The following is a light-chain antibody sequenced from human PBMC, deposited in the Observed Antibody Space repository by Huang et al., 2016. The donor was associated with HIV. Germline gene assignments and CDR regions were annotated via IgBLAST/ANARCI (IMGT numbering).Light chain of an antibody. CDR2: GGS. V-gene: IGKV3-15*01. CDR1: QSVSSN. CDR3: QQYNNWPPLIT. Sequence: EIVMTQSPATLSVSPGERATLSCRASQSVSSNLAWYQQKPGQAHRRLIYGGSTRATGIPARFSGSGSGTEFTLTISSLQSEDFAVYYCQQYNNWPPLITFGQGTRLEIK. J-gene: IGKJ5*01.